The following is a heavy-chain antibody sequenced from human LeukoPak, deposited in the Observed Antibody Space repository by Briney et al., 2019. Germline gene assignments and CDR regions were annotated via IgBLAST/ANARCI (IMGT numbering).Heavy chain of an antibody. Sequence: GGSLRLSCAASGFTFSNYDMHWVRQAPGKGPEWVAVIWYDGSDKYYADSVKGRFTISRDNSKNTLYLQMNSLRAEDAAVYYCAKDDCSGGSCYFDYWGQGTLVTVSS. CDR3: AKDDCSGGSCYFDY. CDR1: GFTFSNYD. CDR2: IWYDGSDK. V-gene: IGHV3-33*06. J-gene: IGHJ4*02. D-gene: IGHD2-15*01.